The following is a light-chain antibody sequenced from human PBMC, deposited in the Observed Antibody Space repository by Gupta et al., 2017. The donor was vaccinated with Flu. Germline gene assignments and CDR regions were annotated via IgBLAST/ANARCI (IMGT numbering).Light chain of an antibody. Sequence: GGNNMGGKIVHWYQKKPGQAPVLVVYDDDARPSGIPERFSGSNSENTATLTISRVEAGDEADYYCQVWDRLSDHVVFGGGTKLTVL. CDR1: NMGGKI. J-gene: IGLJ2*01. CDR2: DDD. V-gene: IGLV3-21*02. CDR3: QVWDRLSDHVV.